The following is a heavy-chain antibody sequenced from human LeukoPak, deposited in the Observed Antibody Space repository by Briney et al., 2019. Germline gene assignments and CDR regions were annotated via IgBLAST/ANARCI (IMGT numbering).Heavy chain of an antibody. CDR2: IRYDGSNK. CDR3: AKGRDTAIVNFDY. J-gene: IGHJ4*02. V-gene: IGHV3-30*02. CDR1: GFSFSSYG. Sequence: GRSLRLSCAASGFSFSSYGMHWVRQAPGKGLEWVAFIRYDGSNKYYADSVKGRFTISRDNSKNTLYLQMNSLRAEDTAVYYCAKGRDTAIVNFDYWGQGTLVTVSS. D-gene: IGHD5-18*01.